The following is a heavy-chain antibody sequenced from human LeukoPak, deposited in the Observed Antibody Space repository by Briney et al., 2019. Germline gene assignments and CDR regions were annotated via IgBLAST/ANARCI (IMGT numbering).Heavy chain of an antibody. CDR2: INQSGST. Sequence: SETLSLTCAVYGGSFRGYYWSWIRQPPGKGLEWIGEINQSGSTNYNPSLKSRGTISVDTSKNQLSLKLSSVTAADTAVHYCARGRGWNDVNNYYYGMDVWGQGTTVTVSS. V-gene: IGHV4-34*01. J-gene: IGHJ6*02. CDR1: GGSFRGYY. D-gene: IGHD1-1*01. CDR3: ARGRGWNDVNNYYYGMDV.